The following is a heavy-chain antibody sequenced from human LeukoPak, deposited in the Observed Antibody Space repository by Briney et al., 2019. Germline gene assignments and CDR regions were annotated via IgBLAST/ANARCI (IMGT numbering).Heavy chain of an antibody. D-gene: IGHD3-22*01. CDR3: AKDPQGVVITGVFDY. CDR1: GFTFSGYA. V-gene: IGHV3-23*01. J-gene: IGHJ4*02. CDR2: ISGSGGST. Sequence: GGSLRLSCAASGFTFSGYAMGWVRQAPGKGLEWVSAISGSGGSTYYADSVKGRFTISRDNSKNTLYLQMNSLRAEDTAVYYCAKDPQGVVITGVFDYWGQGTLVTVSS.